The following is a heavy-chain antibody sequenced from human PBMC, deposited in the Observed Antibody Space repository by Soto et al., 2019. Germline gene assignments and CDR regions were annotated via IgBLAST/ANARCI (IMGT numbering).Heavy chain of an antibody. Sequence: ASVKVSCKASGYTFTSYAMHWVRQAPGQRLEWMGWINPNSGGTNYAQKYQGWVTMTRDTSISTAYMELSRLRSDDTAVYYCASGRYNWNDAGPPTDAFDIWGQGTMVTVSS. D-gene: IGHD1-20*01. J-gene: IGHJ3*02. CDR2: INPNSGGT. V-gene: IGHV1-2*04. CDR1: GYTFTSYA. CDR3: ASGRYNWNDAGPPTDAFDI.